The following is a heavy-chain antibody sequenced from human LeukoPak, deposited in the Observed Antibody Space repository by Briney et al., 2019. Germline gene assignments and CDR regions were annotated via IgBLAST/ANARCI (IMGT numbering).Heavy chain of an antibody. CDR1: GDSISSRSFY. V-gene: IGHV4-39*01. CDR2: IYYSGVT. Sequence: SETLSLTCTVSGDSISSRSFYWGWIRQPPGKGLEWIGTIYYSGVTYYNPPLKSRVTMFVDTSDNQFYLRLISVTAADTAVYYCARHFPHMDFTGWKQGWFDPWGQGALVTVSS. CDR3: ARHFPHMDFTGWKQGWFDP. D-gene: IGHD6-19*01. J-gene: IGHJ5*02.